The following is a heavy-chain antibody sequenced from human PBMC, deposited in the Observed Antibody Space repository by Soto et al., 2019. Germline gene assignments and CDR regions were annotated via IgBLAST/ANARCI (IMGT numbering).Heavy chain of an antibody. CDR2: MNPNSGNT. D-gene: IGHD3-10*01. V-gene: IGHV1-8*01. CDR3: ARGSTGLDYYGSGSFHYYYYYMDV. CDR1: GYTFTSYD. J-gene: IGHJ6*03. Sequence: ASVKVSCKASGYTFTSYDINWVRQATGQGLEWMGWMNPNSGNTGYAQKFQGRVTMTRNTSISTAYMELGSLRSEDTAVYYCARGSTGLDYYGSGSFHYYYYYMDVWGKGTTVTVSS.